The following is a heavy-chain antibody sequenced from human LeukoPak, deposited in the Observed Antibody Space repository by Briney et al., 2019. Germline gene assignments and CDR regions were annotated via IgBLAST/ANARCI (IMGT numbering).Heavy chain of an antibody. J-gene: IGHJ4*02. Sequence: PSETLSLTCTVSGGSISSYYWSWIREPPGKGLECIGYIYYSGGTKYNPSLKSRVTKSVDTSKNQLSLRLSSVAAAHTAVCYCSGAGRSGLIRPFDYWGQGTLVTVSS. CDR1: GGSISSYY. CDR3: SGAGRSGLIRPFDY. D-gene: IGHD3-3*01. CDR2: IYYSGGT. V-gene: IGHV4-59*01.